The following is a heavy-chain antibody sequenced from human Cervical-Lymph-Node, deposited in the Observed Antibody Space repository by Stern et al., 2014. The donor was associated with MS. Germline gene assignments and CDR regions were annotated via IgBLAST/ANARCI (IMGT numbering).Heavy chain of an antibody. Sequence: QLVPSGSEVKKPGSSVKVSCKVSGGTFTSDAFSWVRQAPGQGLEWVGGIIPLFGTANYAPNFRGRVTVTADDSTSTVYMALSSLRSEDTAVYYCAGGDKKFDYWGQGTLVTVSS. CDR1: GGTFTSDA. D-gene: IGHD3-16*01. J-gene: IGHJ4*02. CDR3: AGGDKKFDY. CDR2: IIPLFGTA. V-gene: IGHV1-69*01.